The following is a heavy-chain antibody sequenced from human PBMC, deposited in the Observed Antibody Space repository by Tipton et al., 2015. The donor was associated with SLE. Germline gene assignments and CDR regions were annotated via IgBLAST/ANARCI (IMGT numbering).Heavy chain of an antibody. CDR3: ARSIAAAVADAFDI. CDR1: GGSISSYY. Sequence: TLSLTCTVSGGSISSYYWSWVRQPAGKGLEWVGRIYTSGSTNYNPPLKSRVTMSVDTPKNQFSLKLSAVTAADTAGYYCARSIAAAVADAFDIWGQGTMVTVSS. J-gene: IGHJ3*02. CDR2: IYTSGST. V-gene: IGHV4-4*07. D-gene: IGHD6-13*01.